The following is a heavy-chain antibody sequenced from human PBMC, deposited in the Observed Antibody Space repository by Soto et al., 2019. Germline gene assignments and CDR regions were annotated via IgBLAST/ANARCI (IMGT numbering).Heavy chain of an antibody. Sequence: QVQLQESGPGLLKPSGTLSLTCDVSGGSLYSSNWWTWVRQTPGKGLEWIGEIHHSGSTNYNPSLKTRVTISADKSKNQFFLNLASVTAADTAMYYCTRRGGGGSGVFMIDGLDTWGQGTQVTVSS. D-gene: IGHD3-3*01. CDR1: GGSLYSSNW. CDR2: IHHSGST. CDR3: TRRGGGGSGVFMIDGLDT. V-gene: IGHV4-4*02. J-gene: IGHJ5*02.